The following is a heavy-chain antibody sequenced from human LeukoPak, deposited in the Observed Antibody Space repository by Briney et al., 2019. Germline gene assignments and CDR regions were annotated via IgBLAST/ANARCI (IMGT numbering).Heavy chain of an antibody. CDR3: ARGPIAVAGKGAFDI. Sequence: GASVKVSCKASGGTFSSYAISWVRQAPGQGLEWMGGIIPIFGTANYAQKSQGRVTITADESTSTAYMELSSLRSEDTAVYYCARGPIAVAGKGAFDIWGQGTMVTVSS. CDR2: IIPIFGTA. D-gene: IGHD6-19*01. V-gene: IGHV1-69*13. CDR1: GGTFSSYA. J-gene: IGHJ3*02.